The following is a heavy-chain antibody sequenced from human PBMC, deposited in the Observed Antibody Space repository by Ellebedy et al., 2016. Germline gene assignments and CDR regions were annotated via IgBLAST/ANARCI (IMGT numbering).Heavy chain of an antibody. CDR1: GFTFSSNS. CDR2: IDSSSTYI. CDR3: SRGPDSSSWYRYYFDS. Sequence: GESLKISCAASGFTFSSNSMNWARQAPGKGLEWVSSIDSSSTYIYYADSVKGRFTISRDNAKNLLYLQMNSLRAEDTAVYYCSRGPDSSSWYRYYFDSWGQGVLVTVSS. J-gene: IGHJ4*02. V-gene: IGHV3-21*06. D-gene: IGHD6-13*01.